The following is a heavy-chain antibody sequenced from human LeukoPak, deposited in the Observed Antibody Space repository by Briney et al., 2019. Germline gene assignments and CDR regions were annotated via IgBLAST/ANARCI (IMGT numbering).Heavy chain of an antibody. CDR2: INHSGST. CDR1: GGSFSGYY. V-gene: IGHV4-34*01. J-gene: IGHJ4*02. Sequence: SETLSLTCAVYGGSFSGYYWSWIRQPPGKGLEWIGEINHSGSTNYNPSHKSRVTISVDTSKNQFSLKLSSVTAADTAVYYCARGYEGLGYCSGGSCYIFDYWGQGTLVTVSS. D-gene: IGHD2-15*01. CDR3: ARGYEGLGYCSGGSCYIFDY.